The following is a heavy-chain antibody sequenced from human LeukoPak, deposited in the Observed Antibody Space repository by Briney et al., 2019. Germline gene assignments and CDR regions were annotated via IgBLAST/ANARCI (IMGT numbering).Heavy chain of an antibody. CDR2: IWYDGSYK. Sequence: PGGSLRLSCAASGFTFSHYGMHWVRQAPGKGLDWVAVIWYDGSYKYYADSVKGRFTISRDNSKNTLYLQMNSLRAEDTAIYFCAKVVQYTASTGTGLDYWGQGTLVTGSS. CDR1: GFTFSHYG. J-gene: IGHJ4*02. D-gene: IGHD6-13*01. V-gene: IGHV3-33*06. CDR3: AKVVQYTASTGTGLDY.